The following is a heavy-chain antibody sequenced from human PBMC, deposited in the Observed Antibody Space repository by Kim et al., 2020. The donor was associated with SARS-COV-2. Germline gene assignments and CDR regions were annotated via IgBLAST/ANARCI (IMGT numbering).Heavy chain of an antibody. CDR3: ARLRGSSCYSNMDV. V-gene: IGHV3-23*01. CDR1: GFTFSSYA. J-gene: IGHJ6*03. Sequence: GGSLRLSCAASGFTFSSYAMSWVRQAPGKGLEWVSGICGSGDSTYYAESVKGRFTISRDNSKNTLYLQMNSLRAEDTAVYYCARLRGSSCYSNMDVWGKG. CDR2: ICGSGDST. D-gene: IGHD2-2*02.